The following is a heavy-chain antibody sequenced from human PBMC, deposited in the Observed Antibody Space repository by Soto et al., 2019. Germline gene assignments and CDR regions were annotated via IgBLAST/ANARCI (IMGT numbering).Heavy chain of an antibody. D-gene: IGHD4-17*01. J-gene: IGHJ2*01. V-gene: IGHV1-2*02. CDR3: AREARMTTVTRSYWYFDL. CDR1: GYTFTDYY. CDR2: MNPKSGGA. Sequence: ASVKVSCKTSGYTFTDYYTHWVRQAPGQGLEWMGWMNPKSGGAYFAQKFQGRVTMTRDTSTSTVYMELSSLRSEDTAVYYCAREARMTTVTRSYWYFDLWGRGTLVTVSS.